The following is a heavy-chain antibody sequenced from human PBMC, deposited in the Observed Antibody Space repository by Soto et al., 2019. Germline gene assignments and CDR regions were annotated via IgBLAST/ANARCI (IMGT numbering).Heavy chain of an antibody. V-gene: IGHV1-18*01. CDR1: GYTFTSYG. Sequence: ASVKVSCKASGYTFTSYGISWVRQAPGQGLEWMGWISAYNGNTNYAQKLQGRVTMTTDTSTSTAYMELRSLRSDDTAVYYCARGPPYSGSYYYYYGMDVWGQRTTVTVSS. D-gene: IGHD1-26*01. CDR3: ARGPPYSGSYYYYYGMDV. CDR2: ISAYNGNT. J-gene: IGHJ6*02.